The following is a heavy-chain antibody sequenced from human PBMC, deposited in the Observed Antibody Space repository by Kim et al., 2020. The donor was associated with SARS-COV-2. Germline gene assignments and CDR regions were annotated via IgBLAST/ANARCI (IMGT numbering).Heavy chain of an antibody. J-gene: IGHJ5*02. D-gene: IGHD3-10*01. CDR1: SGSISSYY. V-gene: IGHV4-59*01. CDR2: IYYSGST. Sequence: ETLSLTRTVSSGSISSYYWSWIRQPPGKGLEWIGYIYYSGSTSYNPSLKSRVIISIDMSKNQFSLTLTSVTAADTAVYYCARVTMVRGVIFFGWFDPWGQGTLVTVSS. CDR3: ARVTMVRGVIFFGWFDP.